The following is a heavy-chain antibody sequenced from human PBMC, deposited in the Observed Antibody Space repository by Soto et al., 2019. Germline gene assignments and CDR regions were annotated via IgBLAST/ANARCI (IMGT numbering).Heavy chain of an antibody. D-gene: IGHD4-17*01. CDR1: GGSISSYY. Sequence: QVQLQESGPGLVRPSETLSLTCTVSGGSISSYYWSWIRQPPGKGLEWIGYIYYSGSANYNPSLKXRVTISVATSKNQFSLKLSSATAADTAVYYCARNYGGNVDYWGQGTLVTVSS. J-gene: IGHJ4*02. CDR2: IYYSGSA. CDR3: ARNYGGNVDY. V-gene: IGHV4-59*08.